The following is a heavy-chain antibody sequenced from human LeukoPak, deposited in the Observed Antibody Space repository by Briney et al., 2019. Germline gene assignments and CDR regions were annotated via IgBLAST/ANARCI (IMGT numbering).Heavy chain of an antibody. J-gene: IGHJ4*02. CDR1: GGSISSSSYY. CDR2: IYYSGST. V-gene: IGHV4-39*01. CDR3: ATRKAAGEDY. Sequence: PSETLSLTCTVSGGSISSSSYYWGWIRQPPGKGLEWIGSIYYSGSTYYNPTLKSRVTISVDTSKNQFSLKLSSVTAADTAVYYCATRKAAGEDYWGQGTLVTVSS. D-gene: IGHD6-13*01.